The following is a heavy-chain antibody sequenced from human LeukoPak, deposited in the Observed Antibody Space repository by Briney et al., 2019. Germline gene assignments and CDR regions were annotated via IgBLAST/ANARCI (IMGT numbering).Heavy chain of an antibody. CDR1: GFTFGDYA. CDR3: ARDPAVALGSLDY. V-gene: IGHV3-21*01. J-gene: IGHJ4*02. D-gene: IGHD6-19*01. CDR2: ISSSSSYI. Sequence: NPGGSLRLSCTASGFTFGDYAMTWVRQAPGKGLEWVSSISSSSSYIYYADSVKGRFTISRDNAKNSLYLQMNSLRAEDTAVYYCARDPAVALGSLDYWGQGTLVTVSS.